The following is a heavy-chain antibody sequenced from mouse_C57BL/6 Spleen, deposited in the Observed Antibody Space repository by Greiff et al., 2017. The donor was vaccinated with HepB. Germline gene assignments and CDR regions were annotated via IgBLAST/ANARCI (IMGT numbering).Heavy chain of an antibody. V-gene: IGHV2-2*01. J-gene: IGHJ1*03. D-gene: IGHD2-2*01. CDR3: ARPYGYDGYFDV. CDR2: IWSGGST. CDR1: GFSLTSYG. Sequence: QVQLKESGPGLVQPSQSLSITCTVSGFSLTSYGVHWVRQSPGKGLEWLGVIWSGGSTDYNAAFISRLSISKDNSKSQVFFKMNSLQADDTAIYYCARPYGYDGYFDVWGTGTTVTVSS.